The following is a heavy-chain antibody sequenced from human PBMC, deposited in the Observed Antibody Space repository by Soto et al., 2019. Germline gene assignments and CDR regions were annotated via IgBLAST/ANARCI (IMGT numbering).Heavy chain of an antibody. CDR1: GGSFSGYY. CDR2: INHSGST. V-gene: IGHV4-34*01. D-gene: IGHD3-9*01. Sequence: SETLSLTCAVYGGSFSGYYWTWIRQPPGTGLEWIGEINHSGSTNYNPSLKSRVTISVDTSKNQFSLKLTSVTAADTAVYYCAKVVTRDILTGYFNDYWGQGTLVTVSS. J-gene: IGHJ4*02. CDR3: AKVVTRDILTGYFNDY.